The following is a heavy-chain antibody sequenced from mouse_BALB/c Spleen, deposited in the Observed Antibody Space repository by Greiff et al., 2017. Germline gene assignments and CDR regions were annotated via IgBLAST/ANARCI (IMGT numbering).Heavy chain of an antibody. CDR1: GFTFSSYA. D-gene: IGHD1-2*01. Sequence: EVKLVESGGGLVKPGGSLKLSCAASGFTFSSYAMSWVRQTPEKRLEWVATISSGGSYTYYPDSVKGRFTISRDNAKNTLYLQMSSLRSEDTAMYYCARQVITTATGAMDYWGQGTSVTVSS. J-gene: IGHJ4*01. CDR3: ARQVITTATGAMDY. CDR2: ISSGGSYT. V-gene: IGHV5-9-3*01.